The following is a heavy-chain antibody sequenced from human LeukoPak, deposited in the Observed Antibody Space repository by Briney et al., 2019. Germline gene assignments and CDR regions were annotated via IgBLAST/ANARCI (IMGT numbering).Heavy chain of an antibody. Sequence: LSLTCTVSGGSISSYYWSWIRQPPGKGLEWASSISSSSSYIYYADSVKGRFTISRDNAKNSLYLQMNSLRAEDTAVYYCARAYSGYVEVDIWGQGTMVTVSS. J-gene: IGHJ3*02. V-gene: IGHV3-21*01. CDR3: ARAYSGYVEVDI. D-gene: IGHD5-12*01. CDR1: GGSISSYY. CDR2: ISSSSSYI.